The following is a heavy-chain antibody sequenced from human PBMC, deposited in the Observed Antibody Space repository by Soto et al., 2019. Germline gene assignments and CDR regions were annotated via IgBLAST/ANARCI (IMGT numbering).Heavy chain of an antibody. V-gene: IGHV1-3*01. CDR2: INAGNGNT. Sequence: GASVKVSCKASGYTFTSYAMHWVRQAPGQRLEWMGWINAGNGNTKYSQKFQGRVTITRDTSASTAYMELSSLRSEDTAVYYCARDRSVLRYFDWSSKRADYYYYMDVWGKGTTLTVSS. D-gene: IGHD3-9*01. CDR3: ARDRSVLRYFDWSSKRADYYYYMDV. CDR1: GYTFTSYA. J-gene: IGHJ6*03.